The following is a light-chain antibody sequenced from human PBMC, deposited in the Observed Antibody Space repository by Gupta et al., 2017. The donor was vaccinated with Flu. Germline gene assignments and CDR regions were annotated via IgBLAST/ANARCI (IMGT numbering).Light chain of an antibody. V-gene: IGLV1-51*01. J-gene: IGLJ2*01. CDR2: DNN. CDR1: SSKIENNF. Sequence: KVTISCSGSSSKIENNFVSWYQQLPGTAPKLLIYDNNERPSGIPDRFSGSKSGTSATRGINGLQTGDEADYYCGTWDSSLSAVVFGGGTKLTVL. CDR3: GTWDSSLSAVV.